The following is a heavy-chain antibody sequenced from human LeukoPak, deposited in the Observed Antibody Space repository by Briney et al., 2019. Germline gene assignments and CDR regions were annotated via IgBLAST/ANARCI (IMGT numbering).Heavy chain of an antibody. CDR1: GGSISNYH. D-gene: IGHD6-19*01. J-gene: IGHJ4*02. Sequence: SETLSLTCTVSGGSISNYHWSWIRQPAGKGLEWIGQIHTSGSTNYNPPLKSRVTVSIDTPENQLSLTIRSVTAADTAIYYCARRHISSGWSFDYWGQGTLVTVSS. CDR2: IHTSGST. V-gene: IGHV4-4*07. CDR3: ARRHISSGWSFDY.